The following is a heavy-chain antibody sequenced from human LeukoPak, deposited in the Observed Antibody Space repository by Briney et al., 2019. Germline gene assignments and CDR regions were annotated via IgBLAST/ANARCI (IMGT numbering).Heavy chain of an antibody. CDR3: AKDPRDHYYYGMDV. V-gene: IGHV3-9*01. Sequence: GRSLRLSCAASGFTFDDYAMHWVRQAPGKGLEWVSGISWNSGSIGYADSVKGRFTISRDNAKNSLYPQMNSLRAEDTALYYCAKDPRDHYYYGMDVWGQGTTVTVSS. CDR1: GFTFDDYA. CDR2: ISWNSGSI. J-gene: IGHJ6*02.